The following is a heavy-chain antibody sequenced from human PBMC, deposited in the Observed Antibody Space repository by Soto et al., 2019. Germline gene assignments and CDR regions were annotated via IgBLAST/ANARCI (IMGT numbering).Heavy chain of an antibody. V-gene: IGHV1-69*01. D-gene: IGHD4-17*01. Sequence: QVQLVQSGAEVKKPGSSVKVSCKASGGTFSSYAISWVRQAPGQGLEWMGGIIPIFGTANYAQKFQGRVTITADESTSTAYMELSSMRSEDTAVYYGARGASDYGGNSVDFDYWGQGTLVTVSS. J-gene: IGHJ4*02. CDR3: ARGASDYGGNSVDFDY. CDR2: IIPIFGTA. CDR1: GGTFSSYA.